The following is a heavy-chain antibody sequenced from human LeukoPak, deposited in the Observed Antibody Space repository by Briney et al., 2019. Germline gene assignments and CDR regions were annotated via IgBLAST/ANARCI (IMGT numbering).Heavy chain of an antibody. Sequence: SETLSLTCAVYGGSFSGYYWTWIRQPPGEGLEWIGEINHSGSTNYNPSLKSRVTISVDTSKKQFSLKLSSVTAADTAVYYCARIAAAGTVDWFDPWGQGTLVTVSS. J-gene: IGHJ5*02. V-gene: IGHV4-34*01. CDR3: ARIAAAGTVDWFDP. CDR2: INHSGST. D-gene: IGHD6-13*01. CDR1: GGSFSGYY.